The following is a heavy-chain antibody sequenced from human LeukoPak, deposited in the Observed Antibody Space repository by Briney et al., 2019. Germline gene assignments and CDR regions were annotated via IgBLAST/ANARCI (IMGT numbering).Heavy chain of an antibody. CDR3: ARCGGRLYSSSWYWGVWFDP. CDR1: GGSFSGYY. D-gene: IGHD6-13*01. J-gene: IGHJ5*02. V-gene: IGHV4-34*01. Sequence: SETLSLTCAVYGGSFSGYYWSWIRQPPGKGLEWIGEINHSGSTNYNPPLKSRVTISVDTSKHQFSLKLSSVTAADTAVYYCARCGGRLYSSSWYWGVWFDPWGQGTLVTVSS. CDR2: INHSGST.